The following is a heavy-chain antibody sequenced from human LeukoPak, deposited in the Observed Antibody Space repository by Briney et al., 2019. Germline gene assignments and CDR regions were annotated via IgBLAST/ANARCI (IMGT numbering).Heavy chain of an antibody. J-gene: IGHJ3*02. Sequence: SETLSLTCTVSGGSISSSSYYWGWIRQPPGKGLEWIGSIYYSGSTYYNPSLKSRVTISVDTSKNQFSLKLSSVTAADTAVYYCARASKVTDYYGSGSYDTLLDAFDIWGQGTMVTVSS. CDR1: GGSISSSSYY. CDR3: ARASKVTDYYGSGSYDTLLDAFDI. CDR2: IYYSGST. D-gene: IGHD3-10*01. V-gene: IGHV4-39*01.